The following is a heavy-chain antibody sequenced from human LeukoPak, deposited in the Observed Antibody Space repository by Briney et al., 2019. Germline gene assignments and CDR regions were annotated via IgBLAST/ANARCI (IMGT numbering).Heavy chain of an antibody. CDR3: ARHGGSCYSGHCIHDY. V-gene: IGHV3-30*03. J-gene: IGHJ4*02. D-gene: IGHD2-15*01. Sequence: GRSLRLSCAASGFTFSSYGMHWVRQAPGKGLEWVAVISYDGSNKYYADSVKGRFTISRDNSKNTLYLQMNSLRAEDTAVYYCARHGGSCYSGHCIHDYWGQGTLVTVSS. CDR2: ISYDGSNK. CDR1: GFTFSSYG.